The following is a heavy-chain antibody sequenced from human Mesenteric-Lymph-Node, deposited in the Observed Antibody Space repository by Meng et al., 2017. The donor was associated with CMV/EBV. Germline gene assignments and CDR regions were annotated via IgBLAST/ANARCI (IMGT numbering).Heavy chain of an antibody. D-gene: IGHD2-8*01. V-gene: IGHV5-51*01. Sequence: GESLKISCKASGYSFTSYWIGWVRQMPGKGLEWMGIIYPGDSDTRYGPSFQGQVTISADKSITTAYLQWSSLKASDTAMYYCARHVFYCTNGVCPYFDYWGQGTLVTVSS. CDR2: IYPGDSDT. J-gene: IGHJ4*02. CDR3: ARHVFYCTNGVCPYFDY. CDR1: GYSFTSYW.